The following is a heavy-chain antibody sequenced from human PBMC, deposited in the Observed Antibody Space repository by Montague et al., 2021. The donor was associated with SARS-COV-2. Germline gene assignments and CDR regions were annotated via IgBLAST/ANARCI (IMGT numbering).Heavy chain of an antibody. CDR1: GFTFDDYY. D-gene: IGHD6-13*01. V-gene: IGHV3-43*01. J-gene: IGHJ4*02. CDR2: ISWDGTTT. Sequence: SLRLSCAASGFTFDDYYMHWVRQVPGKGLQWVSFISWDGTTTYYSESXEGRFTISRDNSISSLSLQMNSLRNDDTALYYCAQGIGESRSSLEFWGQGTLLTVSS. CDR3: AQGIGESRSSLEF.